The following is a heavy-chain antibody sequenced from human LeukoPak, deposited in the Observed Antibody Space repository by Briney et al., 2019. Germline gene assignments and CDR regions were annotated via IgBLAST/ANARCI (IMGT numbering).Heavy chain of an antibody. CDR1: GGSISSYY. J-gene: IGHJ6*02. V-gene: IGHV4-59*08. Sequence: PSETLSLTCTVSGGSISSYYWSWIRQPPGKGLEWIGYIYYSGSTNYNPSLKSRVTISVDTSKNQFSLKLSSVTAADTAVYYCARRYYDFWSGYEALDYYYGMDVWGQGTTVTVSS. CDR3: ARRYYDFWSGYEALDYYYGMDV. D-gene: IGHD3-3*01. CDR2: IYYSGST.